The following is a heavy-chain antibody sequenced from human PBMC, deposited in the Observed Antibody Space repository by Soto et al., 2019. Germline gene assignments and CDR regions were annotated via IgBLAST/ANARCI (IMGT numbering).Heavy chain of an antibody. CDR1: GFTFSSYG. D-gene: IGHD1-26*01. CDR3: AREAPQIVGATLGGYFDY. V-gene: IGHV3-33*01. J-gene: IGHJ4*02. Sequence: QVQLVESGGGVVQPGRSLRLSCAASGFTFSSYGMHWVRQAPGKRLEWVAVIWYDGSNKYYADSVKGRFTISRDNSKNTLYLQMNSLRAEDTAVYYCAREAPQIVGATLGGYFDYWGQGTLVTVSS. CDR2: IWYDGSNK.